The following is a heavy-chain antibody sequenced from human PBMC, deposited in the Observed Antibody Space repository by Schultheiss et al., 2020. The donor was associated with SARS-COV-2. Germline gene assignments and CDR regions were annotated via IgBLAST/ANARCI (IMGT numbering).Heavy chain of an antibody. Sequence: SETLSLTCTVSGGSISSYYWSWIRQPPGKGLEWIGYIYYSGSTNYNPSLKSRVTISVDTSKNQFSLKLSSVTAADTAVYYCARSPTLRNYYYYYYMDVWGKGTTVTVSS. CDR2: IYYSGST. CDR1: GGSISSYY. CDR3: ARSPTLRNYYYYYYMDV. J-gene: IGHJ6*03. V-gene: IGHV4-59*12.